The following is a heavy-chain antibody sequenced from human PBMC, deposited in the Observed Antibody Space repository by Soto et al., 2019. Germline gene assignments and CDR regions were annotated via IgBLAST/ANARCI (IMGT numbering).Heavy chain of an antibody. CDR1: GGSISSGGYS. V-gene: IGHV4-30-2*01. CDR2: IYHSGST. D-gene: IGHD1-26*01. Sequence: SETLSLTCTVSGGSISSGGYSWSWIRQPPGKGLEWIGYIYHSGSTYYNPSLKSRVTISVDRSKNQFSLKLSSVTAADTAVYYCARGGSYLGIYYYYGMDVWGQGTTVTVSS. J-gene: IGHJ6*02. CDR3: ARGGSYLGIYYYYGMDV.